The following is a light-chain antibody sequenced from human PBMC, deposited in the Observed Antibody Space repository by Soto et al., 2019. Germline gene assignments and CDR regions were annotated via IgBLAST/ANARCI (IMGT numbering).Light chain of an antibody. CDR1: GDNIGSYDI. CDR2: EGT. Sequence: QSALTQPASLSGSPGQSITLSCTGTGDNIGSYDIVSWYQHLPGEAPQLIIYEGTKRPSGISNRFSGSKAGYTASLSISGLQADDAADYFCCSYADRSTWVFGGGTKLTVL. CDR3: CSYADRSTWV. V-gene: IGLV2-23*01. J-gene: IGLJ3*02.